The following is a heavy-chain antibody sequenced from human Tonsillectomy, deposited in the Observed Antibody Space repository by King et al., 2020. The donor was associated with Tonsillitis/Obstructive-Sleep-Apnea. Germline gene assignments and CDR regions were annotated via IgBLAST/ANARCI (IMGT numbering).Heavy chain of an antibody. D-gene: IGHD3-10*01. CDR3: ASSLLYGSGSYPVQYYFDY. CDR1: GGSFSGYY. V-gene: IGHV4-34*01. Sequence: VQLQQWGAGLLKPSETLSLTCAVYGGSFSGYYWSWIRQPPGKGLEWIGEINHSGSTNYNPSLKSRVTISVDTSKNQFSLKLSSVTAADTAVYYCASSLLYGSGSYPVQYYFDYGGQGTLVTVSS. CDR2: INHSGST. J-gene: IGHJ4*02.